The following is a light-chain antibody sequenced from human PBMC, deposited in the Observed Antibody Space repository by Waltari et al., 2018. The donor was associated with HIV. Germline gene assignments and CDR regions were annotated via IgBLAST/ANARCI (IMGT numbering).Light chain of an antibody. CDR3: GTWDTNLNVLA. V-gene: IGLV1-51*01. CDR2: DRN. CDR1: GSNIGNNS. J-gene: IGLJ2*01. Sequence: QSVLTQPPSVSAAPGQKVTISCSGSGSNIGNNSVSWYQHLPGTAPKVIIYDRNHRLSGIPDRFSGSKSGTSATLGITGLQTGDEADYYCGTWDTNLNVLAFGGGTRLTVL.